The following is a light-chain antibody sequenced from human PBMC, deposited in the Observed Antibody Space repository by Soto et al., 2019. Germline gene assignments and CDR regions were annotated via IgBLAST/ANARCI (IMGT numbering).Light chain of an antibody. CDR3: CSYAGSSTLYV. J-gene: IGLJ1*01. Sequence: QSALTQPASVSGSPGQSITISCTGTSREVGSYNVVSWYQQHPGKAPKLMIYEGTKRPSGVSNRFSGSRSGNTASLTISGPQAEDEADYYCCSYAGSSTLYVFGTGTKVTVL. CDR1: SREVGSYNV. CDR2: EGT. V-gene: IGLV2-23*01.